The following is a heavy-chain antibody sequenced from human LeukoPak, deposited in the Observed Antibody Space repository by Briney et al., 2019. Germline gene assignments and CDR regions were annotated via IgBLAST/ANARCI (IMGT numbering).Heavy chain of an antibody. CDR3: ARERKTYYYDSSGYPLGFDP. V-gene: IGHV1-69*04. Sequence: SVKVSCKASGGTFISYTISWVRQAPGQGLEWMGRIIPILGIANYAQKFQGRVTFTADKSTSTAYMELSSLRSEDTAVYYCARERKTYYYDSSGYPLGFDPWGQGTLVTVSS. J-gene: IGHJ5*02. CDR2: IIPILGIA. D-gene: IGHD3-22*01. CDR1: GGTFISYT.